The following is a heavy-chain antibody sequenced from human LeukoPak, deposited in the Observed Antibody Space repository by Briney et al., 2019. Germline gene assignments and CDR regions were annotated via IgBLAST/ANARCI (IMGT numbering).Heavy chain of an antibody. CDR1: GFTFSSYA. V-gene: IGHV3-30*04. CDR2: ISYDGSNK. CDR3: ARAQQLVPRTYYYYGMDV. J-gene: IGHJ6*04. Sequence: GGSLRLSCAASGFTFSSYAMHWVRQAPGKGLEWVAVISYDGSNKYYADSVKGRFTISRDNSKNTLYPQMNSLRAEDTAVYYCARAQQLVPRTYYYYGMDVWGKGTTVTVSS. D-gene: IGHD6-13*01.